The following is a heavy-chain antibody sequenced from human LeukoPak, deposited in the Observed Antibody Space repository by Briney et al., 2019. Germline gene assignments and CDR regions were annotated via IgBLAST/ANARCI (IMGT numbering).Heavy chain of an antibody. V-gene: IGHV3-53*04. D-gene: IGHD2-21*01. CDR2: IYSGGST. J-gene: IGHJ4*02. Sequence: GGSLRLSCAASGFTVTSNYISWVRQAPGKGLEWVSIIYSGGSTYYADSVKGRFTISRLNSKNTLYLQMNSLRVEDTAVYYCATLGSIVWGRRGNPSNLWGQGTLVTVSS. CDR3: ATLGSIVWGRRGNPSNL. CDR1: GFTVTSNY.